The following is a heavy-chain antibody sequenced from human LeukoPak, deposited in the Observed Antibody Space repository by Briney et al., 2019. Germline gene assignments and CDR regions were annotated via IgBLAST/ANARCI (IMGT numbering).Heavy chain of an antibody. CDR2: ISGSADNT. J-gene: IGHJ4*02. CDR1: TLXXYA. Sequence: TLXXYAMSWVRQAPXEGLEWVSTISGSADNTNYPEDGKGRLTISRENSKNTMYLQMNSLRAEDTAVYYCAKQGFGCWGQGTLVTVSS. CDR3: AKQGFGC. V-gene: IGHV3-23*01.